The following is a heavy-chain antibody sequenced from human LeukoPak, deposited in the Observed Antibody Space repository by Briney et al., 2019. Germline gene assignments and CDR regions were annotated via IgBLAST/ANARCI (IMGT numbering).Heavy chain of an antibody. CDR2: IYSGDST. Sequence: GGSLRLSCAASGFTVSSNYMSWVRQAPGKGLEWVSVIYSGDSTYYADSVKGRFTISRDNSKNTLYLQMNSLRAEDTAVYYCAKGYDILTGYFDYFDYWGQGTLVTVSS. CDR3: AKGYDILTGYFDYFDY. V-gene: IGHV3-53*01. CDR1: GFTVSSNY. D-gene: IGHD3-9*01. J-gene: IGHJ4*02.